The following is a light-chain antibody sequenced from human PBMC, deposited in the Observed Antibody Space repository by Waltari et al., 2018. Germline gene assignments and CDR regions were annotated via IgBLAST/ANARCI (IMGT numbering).Light chain of an antibody. V-gene: IGKV4-1*01. CDR3: QQSFTTPPT. CDR2: WAS. CDR1: QKVFYNSNDKNY. Sequence: DIVLTQSTDSLAVSLDERATIHCKSSQKVFYNSNDKNYLVWYQQKSGQPPKLLIYWASTRESGVPDRFSGSGSGTEFTLTISNLQAEDVAVYYCQQSFTTPPTFGQGTKLEIK. J-gene: IGKJ2*01.